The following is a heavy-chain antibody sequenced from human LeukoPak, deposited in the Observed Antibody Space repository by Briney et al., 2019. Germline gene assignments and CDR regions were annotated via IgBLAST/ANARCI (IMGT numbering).Heavy chain of an antibody. J-gene: IGHJ4*02. D-gene: IGHD1-1*01. V-gene: IGHV3-23*01. CDR3: AQSKHWPALDY. CDR1: GFTFRSYA. Sequence: PGGSLRLSCAASGFTFRSYAMTWVRQAPGKGLEWVSEISGSGSTYYADSVRGRFTISRDNSKNTLYLQMSSLRAEDTAVYYCAQSKHWPALDYWGQGTLVTVSS. CDR2: ISGSGST.